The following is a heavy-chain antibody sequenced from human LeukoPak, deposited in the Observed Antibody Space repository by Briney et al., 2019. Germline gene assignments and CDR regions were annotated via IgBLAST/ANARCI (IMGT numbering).Heavy chain of an antibody. J-gene: IGHJ4*02. Sequence: PGGSLRLSCAASGFTFSSYWMTWVRQAPGKGLEWVANIKQDGSEKYYVDSVKGRFTISRDNAKSSLYLQMDSLRAEDTAVYYCARDDENYGSGSYYNVFSYWGQGTLVTISS. V-gene: IGHV3-7*01. D-gene: IGHD3-10*01. CDR2: IKQDGSEK. CDR3: ARDDENYGSGSYYNVFSY. CDR1: GFTFSSYW.